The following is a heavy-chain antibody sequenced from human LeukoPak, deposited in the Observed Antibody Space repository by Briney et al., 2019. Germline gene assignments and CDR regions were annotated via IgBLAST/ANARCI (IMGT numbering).Heavy chain of an antibody. Sequence: ASVKVSCKASGYTFTSNYMHWVRQPPGPGLEWMGIINPSGGSTNNAHTFHGRVTITSATSSSTVYLELTSLRSEDTAAYYYWRDHDSSGYTFDCWGEGCLVTVSA. CDR2: INPSGGST. D-gene: IGHD3-22*01. J-gene: IGHJ4*01. CDR3: WRDHDSSGYTFDC. CDR1: GYTFTSNY. V-gene: IGHV1-46*01.